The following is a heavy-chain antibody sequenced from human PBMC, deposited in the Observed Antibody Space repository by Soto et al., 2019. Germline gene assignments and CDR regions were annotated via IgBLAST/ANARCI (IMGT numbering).Heavy chain of an antibody. CDR1: GGSISSGGYY. CDR2: IYYSGST. V-gene: IGHV4-31*03. D-gene: IGHD3-3*01. J-gene: IGHJ6*02. CDR3: ASSLPYYDFWSGYYTGYYYYGMDV. Sequence: SETLSLTCTVSGGSISSGGYYWSWIRQHPGKGLEWIGYIYYSGSTYYNPSLKSRVTISVDTSKNQFSLKLSSVTAADTAVYYCASSLPYYDFWSGYYTGYYYYGMDVWGQGTTVTVSS.